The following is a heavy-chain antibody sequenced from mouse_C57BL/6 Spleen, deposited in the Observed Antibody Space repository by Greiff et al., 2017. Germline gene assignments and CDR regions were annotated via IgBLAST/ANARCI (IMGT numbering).Heavy chain of an antibody. CDR2: INYDGSST. J-gene: IGHJ1*03. CDR3: ARHSKWYFDV. Sequence: EVMLVESEGGLVQPGSSMKLSCTASGFTFSDYYMAWVRQVPEKGLEWVANINYDGSSTYYLDSLKSRFIISRDNAKNILYLQMSSLKSEDTATYYCARHSKWYFDVWGTGTTVTVSS. CDR1: GFTFSDYY. V-gene: IGHV5-16*01. D-gene: IGHD2-5*01.